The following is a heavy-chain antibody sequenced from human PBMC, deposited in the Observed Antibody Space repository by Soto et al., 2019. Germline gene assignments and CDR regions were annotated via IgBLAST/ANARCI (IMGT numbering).Heavy chain of an antibody. Sequence: SEPLSPTCISSGGSISSGPYSRGWIRQPPGKGVGWIGTFYYSGSTYYNPSLESRVTISVDTSKNQFSLKLGSVTAADTAVYYCARSDGRYWGQGTLVTVSS. CDR3: ARSDGRY. J-gene: IGHJ4*02. CDR1: GGSISSGPYS. V-gene: IGHV4-39*07. CDR2: FYYSGST.